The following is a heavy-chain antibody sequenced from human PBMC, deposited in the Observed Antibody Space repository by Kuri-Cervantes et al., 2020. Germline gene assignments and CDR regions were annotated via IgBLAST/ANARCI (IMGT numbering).Heavy chain of an antibody. V-gene: IGHV1-45*02. CDR3: AGGVVGGYVSSWVFDY. CDR2: ITPFNGNT. CDR1: GYTLTYRY. Sequence: SSVKVSCKSSGYTLTYRYLHWVRQAPGQALEWMGLITPFNGNTNYAQKFQDRVTITSHRTMSTAYMELSSLRSDDAAVYYCAGGVVGGYVSSWVFDYWGQGTLVTVSS. D-gene: IGHD2-15*01. J-gene: IGHJ4*02.